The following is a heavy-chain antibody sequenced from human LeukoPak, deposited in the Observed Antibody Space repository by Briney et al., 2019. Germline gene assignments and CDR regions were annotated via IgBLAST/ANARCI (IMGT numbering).Heavy chain of an antibody. CDR2: ISSSSSYI. CDR3: ASGYSSSWFNPHYFDY. V-gene: IGHV3-21*01. Sequence: GGSLRLSCTTSGFTFSSYAMTWVRQAPGKGLEWVSSISSSSSYIYYADSVKGRFTISRDNAKNSLYLQMNSLRAEDTAVYYCASGYSSSWFNPHYFDYWGQGTLVTVSS. J-gene: IGHJ4*02. D-gene: IGHD6-13*01. CDR1: GFTFSSYA.